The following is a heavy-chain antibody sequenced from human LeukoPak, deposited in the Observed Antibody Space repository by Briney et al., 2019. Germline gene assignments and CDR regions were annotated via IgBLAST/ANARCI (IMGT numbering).Heavy chain of an antibody. CDR1: GFTFSSYW. D-gene: IGHD3-3*01. Sequence: PGGSLRLSCAASGFTFSSYWMHWVRQAPGKGLVWVSRINSDGSSTSYADSVKGRFTISRDNAKNTLYLQMNSLRAEDTAVYYCAKDASRFLEWLDIWGQGTMVTVSS. J-gene: IGHJ3*02. CDR3: AKDASRFLEWLDI. V-gene: IGHV3-74*01. CDR2: INSDGSST.